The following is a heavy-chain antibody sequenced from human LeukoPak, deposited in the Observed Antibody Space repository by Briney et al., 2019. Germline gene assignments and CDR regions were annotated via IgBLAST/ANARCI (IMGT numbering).Heavy chain of an antibody. Sequence: PSETLSLTCTVSGGSISSYYWSWIRQPPGKGLEWIGYIYYSGSTNYNPSLKSRVTISVDTSKNQFSLKLSSVTAADTAVYYCARAPGYSYGYLDYWGQGTLVTVSS. CDR2: IYYSGST. J-gene: IGHJ4*02. D-gene: IGHD5-18*01. CDR1: GGSISSYY. V-gene: IGHV4-59*01. CDR3: ARAPGYSYGYLDY.